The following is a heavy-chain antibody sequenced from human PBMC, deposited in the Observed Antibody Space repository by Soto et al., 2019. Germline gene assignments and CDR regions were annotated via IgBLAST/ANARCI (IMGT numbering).Heavy chain of an antibody. CDR2: IHGGGNSA. CDR3: ARDGGYSGSY. CDR1: GFTFSGYA. V-gene: IGHV3-23*01. D-gene: IGHD1-26*01. Sequence: PGGSLRLSCAASGFTFSGYAMSWVRQAPWKGLEWVSVIHGGGNSAYYADSVKGRFTISRDNSKNTLYLQMSSLRGEDTAVYYCARDGGYSGSYWGKGTLVTVSS. J-gene: IGHJ4*02.